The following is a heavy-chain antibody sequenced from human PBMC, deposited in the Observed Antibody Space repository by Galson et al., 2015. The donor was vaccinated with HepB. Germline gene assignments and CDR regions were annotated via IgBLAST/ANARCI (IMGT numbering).Heavy chain of an antibody. V-gene: IGHV3-15*07. CDR3: TTVGGVLLWFGELPPQDYGMDV. Sequence: SLRLSCAASGFTFSSYSMNWVRQAPGKGLEWVGRIKSKTDGGTTDYAAPVKGRFTISRDDSKNTLYLQMNSLKTEDTAVYYCTTVGGVLLWFGELPPQDYGMDVWGQGTTVTVSS. J-gene: IGHJ6*02. CDR2: IKSKTDGGTT. CDR1: GFTFSSYS. D-gene: IGHD3-10*01.